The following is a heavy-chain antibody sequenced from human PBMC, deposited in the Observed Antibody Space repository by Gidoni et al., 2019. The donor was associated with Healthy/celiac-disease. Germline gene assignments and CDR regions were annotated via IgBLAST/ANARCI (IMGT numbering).Heavy chain of an antibody. CDR1: VYTCTSYG. CDR2: ISAYNGNT. CDR3: ARGFDYYSDY. D-gene: IGHD3-22*01. J-gene: IGHJ4*02. V-gene: IGHV1-18*01. Sequence: VQLGHSVAVVTKHWASGKVSARTSVYTCTSYGVSWVRQAAGQGLEWMGWISAYNGNTNYGLKLHGRVTMNTDTSKRTAYMELRSLRSDHTDVYHCARGFDYYSDYWGQGTLVTVSS.